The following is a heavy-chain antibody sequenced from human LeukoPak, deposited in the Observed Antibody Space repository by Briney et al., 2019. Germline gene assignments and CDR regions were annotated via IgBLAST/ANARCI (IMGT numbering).Heavy chain of an antibody. J-gene: IGHJ4*02. CDR1: GFTFSSYA. CDR2: ISGSGGST. V-gene: IGHV3-23*01. D-gene: IGHD5-24*01. Sequence: GGSLRLSCAASGFTFSSYAMSWVRQAPGKGLEWVSAISGSGGSTYYADSVKGRFTISRDNAKNSLYPQMNSLRAEDTALYYCAKDLSEMNSPPDFDYWGQGTLVTVSS. CDR3: AKDLSEMNSPPDFDY.